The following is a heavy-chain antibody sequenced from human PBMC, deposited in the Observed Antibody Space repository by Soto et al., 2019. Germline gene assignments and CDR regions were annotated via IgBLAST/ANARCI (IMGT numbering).Heavy chain of an antibody. CDR3: GRGAKYSSSPTYYYYMDV. Sequence: GGSLRLSCTASGFTFGTYNMNWVRQAPGKGLEWVSVIYSGGSTYYADSVKGRFTISRDNSKNTLYLQMNSLRAEDTAVYYCGRGAKYSSSPTYYYYMDVWGKGTTVTVSS. CDR2: IYSGGST. J-gene: IGHJ6*03. D-gene: IGHD6-6*01. CDR1: GFTFGTYN. V-gene: IGHV3-66*01.